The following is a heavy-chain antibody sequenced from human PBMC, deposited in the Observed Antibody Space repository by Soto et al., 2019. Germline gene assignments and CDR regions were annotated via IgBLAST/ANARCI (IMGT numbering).Heavy chain of an antibody. J-gene: IGHJ4*02. Sequence: QLQLQESGSGLVKPSQTLSLTCAVSGGSISSGGYSWRWIRQPPGKGLEWIGYIYHSGSTYYNPSLQSRVTISVDRSKNQFSLKLSSVTAADTAVYYCARAGGLGAVAVDYWGQGTLVTVSS. CDR1: GGSISSGGYS. CDR3: ARAGGLGAVAVDY. V-gene: IGHV4-30-2*01. CDR2: IYHSGST. D-gene: IGHD6-19*01.